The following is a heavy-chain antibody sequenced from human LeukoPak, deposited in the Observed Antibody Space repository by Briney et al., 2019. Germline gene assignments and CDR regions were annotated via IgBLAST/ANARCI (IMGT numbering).Heavy chain of an antibody. Sequence: ASVKVSCKASGYTFTGYYMHWVRQAPGQGLEWMGWINPNSGGTNYAQKFQGRVTMTRDTSISTAYMELSRLRSDDTAVYYCARGWGRGATGNDYWGQGTLVTVSS. D-gene: IGHD5-12*01. CDR3: ARGWGRGATGNDY. CDR1: GYTFTGYY. J-gene: IGHJ4*02. CDR2: INPNSGGT. V-gene: IGHV1-2*02.